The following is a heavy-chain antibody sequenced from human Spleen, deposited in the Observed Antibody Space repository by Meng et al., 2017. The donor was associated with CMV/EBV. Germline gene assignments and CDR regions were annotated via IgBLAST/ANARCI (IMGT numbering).Heavy chain of an antibody. CDR1: CGSFSGYV. J-gene: IGHJ4*02. CDR2: INHRGST. CDR3: ARGRSSGIVVVPAANFDY. D-gene: IGHD2-2*01. V-gene: IGHV4-34*01. Sequence: QTQSVAPVLKHPPAPPPLTSIVWCGSFSGYVGSWCRRHPRERLVWFGEINHRGSTNCNPSPMRRITISVDTTTNQFALKLSSVTAADTAVYYCARGRSSGIVVVPAANFDYWGQGTLVTVSS.